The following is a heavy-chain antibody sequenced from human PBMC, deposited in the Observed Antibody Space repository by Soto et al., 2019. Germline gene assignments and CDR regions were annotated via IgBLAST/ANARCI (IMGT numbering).Heavy chain of an antibody. J-gene: IGHJ6*04. CDR2: ISSSSSTI. Sequence: HPGVSLRLSCAASGFTFSIYSMNWVRQAPGKGLEWVSYISSSSSTIYYADSVKGRFTISRDNAKNSLYLQMNSLRAEDTAVYYSAREGAVQLEPVWGKGTTVTVSS. CDR1: GFTFSIYS. V-gene: IGHV3-48*01. CDR3: AREGAVQLEPV. D-gene: IGHD1-1*01.